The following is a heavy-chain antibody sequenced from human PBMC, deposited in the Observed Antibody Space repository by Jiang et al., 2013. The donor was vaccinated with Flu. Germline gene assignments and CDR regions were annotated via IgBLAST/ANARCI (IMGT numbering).Heavy chain of an antibody. Sequence: ASGFSFNTNGDATGSGPGVQARGVEWVAVIAYDGSNDYYVDSVKGRFTISRDNSKNTLYLQMNSLRTEDTAVYYCAKAMYYLDSSGFENDAFDIWGQGTMVTVSS. J-gene: IGHJ3*02. D-gene: IGHD6-19*01. CDR3: AKAMYYLDSSGFENDAFDI. V-gene: IGHV3-30*18. CDR1: GFSFNTNG. CDR2: IAYDGSND.